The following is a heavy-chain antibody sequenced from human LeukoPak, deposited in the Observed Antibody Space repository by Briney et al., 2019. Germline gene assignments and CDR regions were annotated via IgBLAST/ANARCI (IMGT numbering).Heavy chain of an antibody. Sequence: SETLSLTCAVSGGPFSGYFWNWIRQSSGKGLEWIGEIHNSGTTNYNPSLNSRVTISEDTSKNQFYLNLSSVTAADTAVYYCARRYYYHLGSFPFDFWGQGTLVTVSS. D-gene: IGHD3-10*01. J-gene: IGHJ4*02. CDR3: ARRYYYHLGSFPFDF. CDR1: GGPFSGYF. V-gene: IGHV4-34*01. CDR2: IHNSGTT.